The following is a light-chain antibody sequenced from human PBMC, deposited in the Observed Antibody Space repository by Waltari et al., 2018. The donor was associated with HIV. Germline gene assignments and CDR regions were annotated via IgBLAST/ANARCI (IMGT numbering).Light chain of an antibody. V-gene: IGLV2-14*01. CDR3: ASYTRTSTVV. Sequence: QSALTQPASVSGSLGQSITISCIGTSSDIATYVSWYQHHPGNAPRLVIYDSKTRPSGIPLRVSGSKSGNTASLTISGLQAEDEADYYCASYTRTSTVVFGGGTKVTVL. CDR1: SSDIATY. J-gene: IGLJ3*02. CDR2: DSK.